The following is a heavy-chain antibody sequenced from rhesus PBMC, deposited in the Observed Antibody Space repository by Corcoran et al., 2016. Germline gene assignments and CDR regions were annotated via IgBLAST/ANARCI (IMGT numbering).Heavy chain of an antibody. Sequence: QVQLQESGPGVVKPSETLSLTCAVSGGSISDSYRWSWIRQPPGKGLEWIGYIYGSSTSTNYNPPLKSRVTISKDTSKNQFSLKLSSVTAADTAVFYCARVAVTYWYFDLWGPGTPITISS. J-gene: IGHJ2*01. V-gene: IGHV4S10*01. D-gene: IGHD4-23*01. CDR2: IYGSSTST. CDR1: GGSISDSYR. CDR3: ARVAVTYWYFDL.